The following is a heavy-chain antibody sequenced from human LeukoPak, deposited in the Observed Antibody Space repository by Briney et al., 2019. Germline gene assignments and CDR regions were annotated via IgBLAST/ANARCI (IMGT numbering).Heavy chain of an antibody. CDR2: ISWNSGSI. V-gene: IGHV3-9*01. D-gene: IGHD4-23*01. CDR1: GFTFDDYA. CDR3: ARERYGGDY. Sequence: SLRLSCAASGFTFDDYAMHWVRQAPGKGLEWVSGISWNSGSIGYADSVKGRFTISRDNAKNSLYLQMNSLRAEDTAVYYCARERYGGDYWGQGTLVTVSS. J-gene: IGHJ4*02.